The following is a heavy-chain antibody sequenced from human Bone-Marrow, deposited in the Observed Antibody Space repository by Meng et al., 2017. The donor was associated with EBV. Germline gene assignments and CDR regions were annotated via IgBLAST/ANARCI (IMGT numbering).Heavy chain of an antibody. CDR2: LIPMVGAP. CDR3: ASESGRGFTPDY. CDR1: GGTFRSDA. J-gene: IGHJ4*02. D-gene: IGHD3-10*01. V-gene: IGHV1-69*01. Sequence: QVQLVQSGAEVKKPGASVKVSCRTSGGTFRSDAVSWVRQAPGQGLEWMGGLIPMVGAPHYAQKFQGRVTIIADESTSTHSMELSSLRSEDTAMYYCASESGRGFTPDYWGQGTLVTGSS.